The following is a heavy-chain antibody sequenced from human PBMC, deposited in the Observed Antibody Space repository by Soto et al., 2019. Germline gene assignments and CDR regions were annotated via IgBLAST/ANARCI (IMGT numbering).Heavy chain of an antibody. Sequence: EVQLLESGGGLVQPGGSLRLSCAASGFTFSSYAMNWVRQAPGKGLEWVSVISGSGDSTYYADSVKGRFTISRDTSKNPLYLQMNSLRAEDTAVYYCARRSSGWYFDYWGQGTLVTVSS. D-gene: IGHD6-19*01. CDR3: ARRSSGWYFDY. CDR1: GFTFSSYA. J-gene: IGHJ4*02. CDR2: ISGSGDST. V-gene: IGHV3-23*01.